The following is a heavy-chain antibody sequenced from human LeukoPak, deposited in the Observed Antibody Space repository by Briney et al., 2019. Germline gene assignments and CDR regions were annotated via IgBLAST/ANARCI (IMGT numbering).Heavy chain of an antibody. CDR2: VYTFGIT. Sequence: SETLSLTCTVSGGSISSHYWSWIRQPTGKGLEWIGHVYTFGITNYNPSLKSRVTMSLDTSKKQFSLILSSVTAADTAVYYCARDKYYGSGSYGKYNWFDLWGQGTLVTVSS. CDR3: ARDKYYGSGSYGKYNWFDL. J-gene: IGHJ5*02. CDR1: GGSISSHY. V-gene: IGHV4-4*07. D-gene: IGHD3-10*01.